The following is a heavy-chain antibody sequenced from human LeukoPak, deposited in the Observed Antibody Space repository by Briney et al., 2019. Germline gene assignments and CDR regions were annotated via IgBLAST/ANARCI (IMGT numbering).Heavy chain of an antibody. CDR3: ARVYRQLRPYYFDY. V-gene: IGHV1-8*01. D-gene: IGHD4-23*01. CDR1: GYTFTSYD. Sequence: ASVKVSCKASGYTFTSYDINWVRQATGQGLEWMGWMNPNSGNTGYAQKFQGRVTMTRNTSISTAYMELSSLRFEDTAVYYCARVYRQLRPYYFDYWGQGTLVTVSS. J-gene: IGHJ4*02. CDR2: MNPNSGNT.